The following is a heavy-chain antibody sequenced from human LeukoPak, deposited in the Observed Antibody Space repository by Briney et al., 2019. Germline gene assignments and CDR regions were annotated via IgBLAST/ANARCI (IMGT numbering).Heavy chain of an antibody. CDR2: ISSSSSYP. CDR1: GFTFSDYY. Sequence: NPGGSLRLSCAASGFTFSDYYMSWIRQAPGKGLEWVSYISSSSSYPNYADSVKGRFTISRDNAKNSLYLQMNSLRAEDTAVYYCARDDFSSGWSLFDYWGQGTLVTVSS. J-gene: IGHJ4*02. D-gene: IGHD6-19*01. CDR3: ARDDFSSGWSLFDY. V-gene: IGHV3-11*06.